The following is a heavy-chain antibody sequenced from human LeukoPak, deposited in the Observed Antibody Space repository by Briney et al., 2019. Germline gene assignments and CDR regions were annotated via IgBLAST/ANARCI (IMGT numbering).Heavy chain of an antibody. J-gene: IGHJ4*02. CDR2: ISYDGSNK. V-gene: IGHV3-30-3*01. CDR1: GFTFSSYA. CDR3: ARVNTYYYDSSGYYTPYYFDY. Sequence: PGGSLRLSCAASGFTFSSYAMHWVRQAPGKGLEWVAVISYDGSNKYYADSVKGRFTISRDNSKNTLYLQMNSLRAEDTAVYYCARVNTYYYDSSGYYTPYYFDYWGQGTLVTASS. D-gene: IGHD3-22*01.